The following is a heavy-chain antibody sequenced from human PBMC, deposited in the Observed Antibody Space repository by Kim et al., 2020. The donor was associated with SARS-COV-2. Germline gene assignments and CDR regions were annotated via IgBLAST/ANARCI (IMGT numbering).Heavy chain of an antibody. CDR2: GGVT. CDR3: TRDFTPGGADL. Sequence: GGVTGYADSVKGRFTIFRDRAKNSMYLQMNSLRPEDTALYYCTRDFTPGGADLWGQGTMVTVSS. V-gene: IGHV3-20*03. D-gene: IGHD2-15*01. J-gene: IGHJ6*02.